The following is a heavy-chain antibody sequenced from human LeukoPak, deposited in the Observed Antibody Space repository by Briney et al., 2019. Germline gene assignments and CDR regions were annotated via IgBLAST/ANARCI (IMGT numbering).Heavy chain of an antibody. J-gene: IGHJ3*02. CDR3: ARVGDYYDSSGYYGSDAFDI. D-gene: IGHD3-22*01. CDR2: IYYSGST. V-gene: IGHV4-59*01. Sequence: SETLSLTCTVSGGSISSYYWSWIRQPPGKGLEWIGYIYYSGSTNYNPSLKSRVTISVDTSKNQFSLKLSSVTAADTAVYYCARVGDYYDSSGYYGSDAFDIWGQGTMVTVSS. CDR1: GGSISSYY.